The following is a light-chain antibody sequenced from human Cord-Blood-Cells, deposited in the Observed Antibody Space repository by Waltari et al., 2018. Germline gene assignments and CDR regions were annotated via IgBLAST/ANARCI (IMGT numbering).Light chain of an antibody. CDR1: QSVSSSY. V-gene: IGKV3-20*01. CDR3: QEYGSSLT. J-gene: IGKJ1*01. Sequence: EIVLTQSPGTLSLSPGERATLSCRASQSVSSSYLAWYQQKPGQARRLLIYAASSRATGIPDRFSGSGAGTGFTLTISRLGPEDFAMSYCQEYGSSLTFGQGTKVEIE. CDR2: AAS.